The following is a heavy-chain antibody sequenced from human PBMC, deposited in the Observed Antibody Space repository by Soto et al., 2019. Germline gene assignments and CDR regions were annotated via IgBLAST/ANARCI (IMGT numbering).Heavy chain of an antibody. CDR3: ARDLKGDTAMAPYYYYGMDV. CDR2: ISGSGGGT. J-gene: IGHJ6*02. Sequence: PGGSLRLSCAASGFTFSNYAMSWVRRAPGKGLEWVSSISGSGGGTSYAGSVKGRFTISRDNFKNTLYLQMNSLRAEDTAVYYCARDLKGDTAMAPYYYYGMDVWGQGTTVTVSS. CDR1: GFTFSNYA. V-gene: IGHV3-23*01. D-gene: IGHD5-18*01.